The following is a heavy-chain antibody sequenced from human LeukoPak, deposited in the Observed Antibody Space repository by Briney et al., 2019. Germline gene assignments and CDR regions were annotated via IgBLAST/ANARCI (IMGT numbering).Heavy chain of an antibody. D-gene: IGHD3-10*01. J-gene: IGHJ6*04. V-gene: IGHV3-33*01. Sequence: PGRSLRLSCAASGFTFSSYGMHWVRQAPGKGLEWVAVIWYDGSNKYYADSVKGRFTISRDNSKNTLYLQMNSLRAEDTAVYYCARDLFGFGEFSQNFYYYGMDVWGKGTTVTVSS. CDR3: ARDLFGFGEFSQNFYYYGMDV. CDR1: GFTFSSYG. CDR2: IWYDGSNK.